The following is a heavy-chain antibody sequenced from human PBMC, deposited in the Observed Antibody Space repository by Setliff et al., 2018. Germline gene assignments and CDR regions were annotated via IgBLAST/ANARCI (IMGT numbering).Heavy chain of an antibody. J-gene: IGHJ3*02. D-gene: IGHD3-16*01. CDR1: GFTYNNCW. CDR3: ARVAEYDTIDI. Sequence: GGSLRLSCGASGFTYNNCWVSWVRQAPGEGLEYVSAISSNGVRLSYADSVKGRFTISRDISKNTLYLQMDSLRHEDTAVYYCARVAEYDTIDIWGQGTMVTVSS. CDR2: ISSNGVRL. V-gene: IGHV3-64*02.